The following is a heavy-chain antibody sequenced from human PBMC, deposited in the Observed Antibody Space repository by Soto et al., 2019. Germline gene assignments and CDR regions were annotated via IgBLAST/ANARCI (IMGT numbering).Heavy chain of an antibody. CDR1: GFTFSSYW. V-gene: IGHV3-74*01. CDR2: INSDGSST. CDR3: ARDLNSYLWFGELLGDTWFDP. J-gene: IGHJ5*02. Sequence: PGGXLRLSCAASGFTFSSYWMHWVRQAPGKGLVWVSRINSDGSSTSYADSVKGRFTISRDNAKNTLYLQMNSLRAEDTAVYYCARDLNSYLWFGELLGDTWFDPWGQGTLVTVSS. D-gene: IGHD3-10*01.